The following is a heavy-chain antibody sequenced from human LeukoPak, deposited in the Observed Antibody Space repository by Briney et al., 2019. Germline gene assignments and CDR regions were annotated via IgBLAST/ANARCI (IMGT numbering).Heavy chain of an antibody. J-gene: IGHJ4*02. CDR3: ARGRGYYGSGSVGALDY. CDR2: INHSGST. V-gene: IGHV4-34*01. D-gene: IGHD3-10*01. CDR1: GLTLSSNY. Sequence: TLTLSCAASGLTLSSNYMSWVRQPPGKGLEWTGEINHSGSTNYNPSLKSRVTISVDTSKNQFSLKLSSVTAADTAAYYCARGRGYYGSGSVGALDYWGQGTLVTVSS.